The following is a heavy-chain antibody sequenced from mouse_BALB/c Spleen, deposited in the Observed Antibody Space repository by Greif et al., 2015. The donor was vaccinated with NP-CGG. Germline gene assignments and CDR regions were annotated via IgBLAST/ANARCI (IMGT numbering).Heavy chain of an antibody. CDR1: GFNIKDYY. V-gene: IGHV14-4*02. CDR2: IDPENGDT. D-gene: IGHD1-2*01. J-gene: IGHJ3*01. Sequence: VQLQQSGAELVRSGASVKLSCTASGFNIKDYYMHWVKQRPEQGLEWIGWIDPENGDTEYAPKFQGKATMTADTSSNTAYLQLCSLTSEDTAVYYCNAEGTTARGGFAYWGQGTLVTVSA. CDR3: NAEGTTARGGFAY.